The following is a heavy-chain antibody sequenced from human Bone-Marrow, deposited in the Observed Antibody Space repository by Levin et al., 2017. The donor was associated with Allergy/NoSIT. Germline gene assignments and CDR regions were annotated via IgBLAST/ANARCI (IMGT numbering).Heavy chain of an antibody. V-gene: IGHV3-30-3*01. CDR1: GFTFSSYA. Sequence: PGGSLRLSCAASGFTFSSYAMHWVRQAPGKGLEWVAVISYDGSNKYYADSVKGRFTISRDNSKNTLYLQMNSLRAEDTAVYYCARTPYCTNGVCHGRRGGMDVWGQGTTVTVSS. D-gene: IGHD2-8*01. CDR2: ISYDGSNK. CDR3: ARTPYCTNGVCHGRRGGMDV. J-gene: IGHJ6*02.